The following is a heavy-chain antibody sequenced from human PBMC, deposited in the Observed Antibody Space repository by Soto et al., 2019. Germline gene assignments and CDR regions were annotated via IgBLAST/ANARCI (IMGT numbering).Heavy chain of an antibody. CDR2: TYYTSKWYN. Sequence: PSQTLSLTCVISVDSVSSNSAAWNWIRQSPSRGLEWLARTYYTSKWYNDYAVSVKSRITINADTSKNQFSLQLNSVTPEDTAVYYCARVSIIGSYSHFDYWGQGTLVTVSS. CDR1: VDSVSSNSAA. J-gene: IGHJ4*01. V-gene: IGHV6-1*01. CDR3: ARVSIIGSYSHFDY. D-gene: IGHD1-26*01.